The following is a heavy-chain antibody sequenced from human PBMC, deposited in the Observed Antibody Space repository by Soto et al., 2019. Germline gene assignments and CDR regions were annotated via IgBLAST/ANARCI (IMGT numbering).Heavy chain of an antibody. CDR1: GDSVSSTSTA. V-gene: IGHV6-1*01. J-gene: IGHJ4*01. CDR3: ARGSYYSGWG. Sequence: SQTLSLTCAISGDSVSSTSTAWSWIRQSPSRGLEWLGRTYYRSKWYSDYAVSVKSRITINPDTSKNQFSLQLNSVTPEDTAVYFCARGSYYSGWGWGQGTLVTGPS. CDR2: TYYRSKWYS. D-gene: IGHD6-19*01.